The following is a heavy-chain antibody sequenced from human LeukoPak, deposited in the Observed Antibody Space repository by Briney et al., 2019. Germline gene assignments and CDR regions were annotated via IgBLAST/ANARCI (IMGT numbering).Heavy chain of an antibody. CDR1: GYTFTGYY. D-gene: IGHD4-23*01. CDR2: INPNSGGT. CDR3: ARTQTTVVTGPGY. V-gene: IGHV1-2*02. J-gene: IGHJ4*02. Sequence: GASVEVSCKASGYTFTGYYMHWVRQAPGQGLEWMGWINPNSGGTNYAQKFQGRVTMTRDTSISTAYMELSRLRSDDTAVYYCARTQTTVVTGPGYWGQGTLVTVSS.